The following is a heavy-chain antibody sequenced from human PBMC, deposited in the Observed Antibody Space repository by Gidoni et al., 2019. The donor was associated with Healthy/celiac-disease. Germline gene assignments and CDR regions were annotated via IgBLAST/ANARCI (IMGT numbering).Heavy chain of an antibody. V-gene: IGHV3-49*05. Sequence: EVQLVESGGGLVKPGRSLRLSCTASGFPFGDYAMTWFRQPPGKGLEWVGFIRSKAYGGTTEYAASVKGRFTISRDDSKSIAYLQMNSLKTEDTAVYYCTRDLSREAGELGDYDPTQQRGYYWGQGTLVTVSS. CDR2: IRSKAYGGTT. D-gene: IGHD3-3*01. CDR3: TRDLSREAGELGDYDPTQQRGYY. J-gene: IGHJ4*02. CDR1: GFPFGDYA.